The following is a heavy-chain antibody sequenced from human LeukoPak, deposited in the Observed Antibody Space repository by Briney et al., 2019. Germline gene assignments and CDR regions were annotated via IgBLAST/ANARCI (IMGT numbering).Heavy chain of an antibody. CDR3: ARDRSSVWGLGY. D-gene: IGHD6-19*01. J-gene: IGHJ4*02. V-gene: IGHV3-53*01. CDR2: IYSGGST. CDR1: GLTVSSNY. Sequence: PGGSLRLSCAASGLTVSSNYMSWVRQAPGKRLEWVSVIYSGGSTYYADSVKGRFTISRDNSKNTLYLQMNSLRAEDTAVYYCARDRSSVWGLGYWGQGTLVTVSS.